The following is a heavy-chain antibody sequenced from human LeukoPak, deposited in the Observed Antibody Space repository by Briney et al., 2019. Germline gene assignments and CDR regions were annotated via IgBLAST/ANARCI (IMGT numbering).Heavy chain of an antibody. Sequence: GGSLRLSCAASGFTFDDYGMSWVRQAPGKGLEWVSGINWNGGSTGYAGSVKGRFTISRDNAKNSLYLQMNSLRAEDTALYYCARCQGDIVVVPAAMNYYYYMDVWGKGTTVTVSS. CDR1: GFTFDDYG. CDR2: INWNGGST. D-gene: IGHD2-2*01. J-gene: IGHJ6*03. CDR3: ARCQGDIVVVPAAMNYYYYMDV. V-gene: IGHV3-20*04.